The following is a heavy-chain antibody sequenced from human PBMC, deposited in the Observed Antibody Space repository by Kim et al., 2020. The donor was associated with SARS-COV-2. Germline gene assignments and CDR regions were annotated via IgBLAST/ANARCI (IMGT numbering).Heavy chain of an antibody. D-gene: IGHD6-6*01. J-gene: IGHJ4*02. CDR3: ARMGGRSSSSFDY. Sequence: YAQKFQGRVTITADESTSTAYMELSSLRSEDTAVYYCARMGGRSSSSFDYWGQGTLVTVSS. V-gene: IGHV1-69*01.